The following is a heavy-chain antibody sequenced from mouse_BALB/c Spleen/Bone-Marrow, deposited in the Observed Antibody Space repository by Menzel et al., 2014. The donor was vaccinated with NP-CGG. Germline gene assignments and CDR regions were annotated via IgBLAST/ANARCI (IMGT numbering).Heavy chain of an antibody. CDR1: GYTFTSYW. CDR2: IDPSDSET. CDR3: ARALGEGYYYAMDY. D-gene: IGHD2-2*01. V-gene: IGHV1-69*02. Sequence: QVQLQQPGAELVKPGAPVKLSCKASGYTFTSYWMNWVKQRPGRGLEWIGRIDPSDSETHYNQKFKDKATLTVDKSSSTAYIQLSSLTSEDSAVYYCARALGEGYYYAMDYWGQGTSVTVSS. J-gene: IGHJ4*01.